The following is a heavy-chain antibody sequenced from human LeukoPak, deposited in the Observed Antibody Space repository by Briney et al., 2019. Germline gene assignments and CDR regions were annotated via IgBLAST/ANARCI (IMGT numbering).Heavy chain of an antibody. D-gene: IGHD2-15*01. CDR2: MNPNSGNT. CDR1: GYTFTSYD. Sequence: GASVKVSCKASGYTFTSYDINWVRQATGQGLEWMGWMNPNSGNTGYAQKFQGRVTMTRNTSISTAYMELRSLRSDDTAVYYCARDLGPRYCSGGSCYFGRYYFDCWGQGTLVTVSS. CDR3: ARDLGPRYCSGGSCYFGRYYFDC. V-gene: IGHV1-8*01. J-gene: IGHJ4*02.